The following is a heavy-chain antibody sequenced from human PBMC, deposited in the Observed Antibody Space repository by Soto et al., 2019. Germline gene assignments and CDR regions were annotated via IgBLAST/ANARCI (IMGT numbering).Heavy chain of an antibody. Sequence: GGSLRLSCAAYGFTFSSYAMSWVRQAPGKGLEWVSAISGSGGSTYYADSVKGRFTISRDNSKNTLYLQMNSLRAEDTAVYYCAKDGFLYDKFDYFDYWGQGTLVTVS. D-gene: IGHD3-22*01. CDR2: ISGSGGST. V-gene: IGHV3-23*01. J-gene: IGHJ4*02. CDR1: GFTFSSYA. CDR3: AKDGFLYDKFDYFDY.